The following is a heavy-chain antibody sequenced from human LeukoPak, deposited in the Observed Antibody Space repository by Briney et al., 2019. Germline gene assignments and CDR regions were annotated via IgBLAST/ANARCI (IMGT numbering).Heavy chain of an antibody. CDR3: ASSMVRGVSAFDI. V-gene: IGHV4-34*01. CDR1: GGSFSGYY. D-gene: IGHD3-10*01. J-gene: IGHJ3*02. Sequence: SETLSLTCAVYGGSFSGYYWSWIRQPPGKGLEWIGEINHSGSTNYNPSLKSRVTISVDTSKNQFSLKLSSVTAADTAVYYCASSMVRGVSAFDIWGQGTMVTVSS. CDR2: INHSGST.